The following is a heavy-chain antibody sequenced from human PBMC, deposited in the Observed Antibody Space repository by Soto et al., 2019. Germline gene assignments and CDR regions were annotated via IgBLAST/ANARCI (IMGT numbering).Heavy chain of an antibody. J-gene: IGHJ4*02. CDR3: ARGGRYDILTGYYRFDY. Sequence: SETLSLTCTVSGGSISSGGYYWSWIRQHPGKGLEWIGYIYYSGSTYYNPSLKSRVTISVDTSKNQFSLKLSSVTAADTAVYYCARGGRYDILTGYYRFDYWGQGTLVTVSS. CDR1: GGSISSGGYY. D-gene: IGHD3-9*01. CDR2: IYYSGST. V-gene: IGHV4-31*03.